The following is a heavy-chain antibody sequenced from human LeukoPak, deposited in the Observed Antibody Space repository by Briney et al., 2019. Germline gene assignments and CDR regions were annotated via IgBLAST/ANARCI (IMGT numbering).Heavy chain of an antibody. CDR2: INHSGST. Sequence: SETLSLTCAVYGGSFSGYYWSWIRQPPGKGLEWIGEINHSGSTNYNPSLKSRVTISVDTSKNQFSLKLSSVTAADTAVYYCARLPVTVPAAIPGRRQNYYYYMDVWGKGTTVTISS. V-gene: IGHV4-34*01. CDR3: ARLPVTVPAAIPGRRQNYYYYMDV. J-gene: IGHJ6*03. CDR1: GGSFSGYY. D-gene: IGHD2-2*01.